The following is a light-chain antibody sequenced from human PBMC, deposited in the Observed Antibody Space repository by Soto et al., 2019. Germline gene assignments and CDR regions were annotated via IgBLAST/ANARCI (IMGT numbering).Light chain of an antibody. Sequence: EIVLTQSPGTLSLSPGERATLSCRASQSVSSSYLAWYQQKPGQAPRLLLYGASSRATGIPDRFSGSGSGTDFTLTIGTLEPRDVAVYYCQQYGRAPWTFGKGTKVEIK. CDR1: QSVSSSY. V-gene: IGKV3-20*01. CDR2: GAS. J-gene: IGKJ1*01. CDR3: QQYGRAPWT.